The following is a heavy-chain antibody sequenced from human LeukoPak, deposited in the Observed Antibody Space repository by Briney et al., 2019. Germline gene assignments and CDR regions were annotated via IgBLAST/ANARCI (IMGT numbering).Heavy chain of an antibody. D-gene: IGHD3-9*01. V-gene: IGHV3-74*01. Sequence: GGSLRLSCEGSGFSFSGHWMHWVRQAPGKGLVWVSRIQDGERSATYGDSVRGRFTISKDNAKNVLYLQMDSLRVEDTAVYYCARSRHLTNDAFDFWGQGTLVTVSS. CDR1: GFSFSGHW. CDR3: ARSRHLTNDAFDF. CDR2: IQDGERSA. J-gene: IGHJ3*01.